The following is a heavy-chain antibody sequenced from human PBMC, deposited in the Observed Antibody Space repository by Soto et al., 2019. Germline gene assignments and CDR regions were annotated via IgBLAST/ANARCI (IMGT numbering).Heavy chain of an antibody. D-gene: IGHD3-22*01. CDR3: ARDFFDSSDYTRNWFDL. J-gene: IGHJ5*02. CDR2: IYHTGDA. V-gene: IGHV4-39*01. CDR1: GDSISNSRFY. Sequence: PSETLSLTCSVSGDSISNSRFYWAWIRQPPGEGLEWIGSIYHTGDAYYNPSLKSRVTISVDTSKNQFSLKLTSVTAADAALYYCARDFFDSSDYTRNWFDLWGRGTLVIVSS.